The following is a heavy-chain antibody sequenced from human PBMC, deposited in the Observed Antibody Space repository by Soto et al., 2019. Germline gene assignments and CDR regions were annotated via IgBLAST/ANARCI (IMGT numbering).Heavy chain of an antibody. CDR1: GGSISSYY. D-gene: IGHD6-13*01. CDR3: ARYVAAAGTVRYFDY. Sequence: QVQLQESGPGLVKPSETLSLTCTVSGGSISSYYWSWIRQPPGKGLEWIGYIYYSGSTNYNPSLKSRVTISVDTSKNQSSLKLSSVTAADTAVYYCARYVAAAGTVRYFDYWGQGTLVTVSS. CDR2: IYYSGST. V-gene: IGHV4-59*01. J-gene: IGHJ4*02.